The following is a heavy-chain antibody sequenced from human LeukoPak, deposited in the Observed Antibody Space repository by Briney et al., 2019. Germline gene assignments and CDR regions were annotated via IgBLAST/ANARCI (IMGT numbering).Heavy chain of an antibody. CDR2: ISSSSSYI. CDR1: GFTFSSYS. V-gene: IGHV3-21*01. Sequence: GRSLRLSCAASGFTFSSYSMNWVRQAPGKGLEWVSSISSSSSYIYYADSVKGRFAISRDNAKNSLYLQMNSLRAEDTAVYYCARPVRGVISIIGFDYWGQGTLVTVSS. J-gene: IGHJ4*02. CDR3: ARPVRGVISIIGFDY. D-gene: IGHD3-10*01.